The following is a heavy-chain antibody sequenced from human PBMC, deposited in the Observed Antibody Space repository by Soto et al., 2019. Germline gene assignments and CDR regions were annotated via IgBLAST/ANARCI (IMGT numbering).Heavy chain of an antibody. V-gene: IGHV5-51*01. D-gene: IGHD3-16*02. CDR3: ARHLSDYVWGSYRYLDAFDI. Sequence: PGESLKISCNGSGYIFTSYWIGWVRQMPGKGLEWMGIIYPGDSDTRYSPSFQGQVTISADKSISTAYLQWSSLKASDTAMYYCARHLSDYVWGSYRYLDAFDIWGQGTMVTVSS. J-gene: IGHJ3*02. CDR2: IYPGDSDT. CDR1: GYIFTSYW.